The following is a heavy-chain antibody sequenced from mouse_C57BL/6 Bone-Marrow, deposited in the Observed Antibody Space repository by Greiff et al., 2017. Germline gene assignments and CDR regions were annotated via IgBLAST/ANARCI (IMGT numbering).Heavy chain of an antibody. V-gene: IGHV5-12*01. CDR1: GFTFSDYY. CDR3: ARDGSSYLFAY. Sequence: EVKLVESGGGLVQPGGSLKLSCAASGFTFSDYYMYWVRQTPEKRLEWVAYISNGGGSTYYPDTVKGRFTISRDNAKNTLYLQMSRLKSEDTAMYYCARDGSSYLFAYWGQGTLVTVSA. CDR2: ISNGGGST. J-gene: IGHJ3*01. D-gene: IGHD1-1*01.